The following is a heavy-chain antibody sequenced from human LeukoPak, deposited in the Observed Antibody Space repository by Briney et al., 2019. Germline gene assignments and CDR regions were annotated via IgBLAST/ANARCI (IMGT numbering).Heavy chain of an antibody. CDR3: ARGAPPWYYDSSGYYHAFDI. CDR1: GGSFSGYY. Sequence: SSETLSLTCAVYGGSFSGYYWSWIRQPPGKGLEWIGYIYYSGSTNYNPSLKSRVTISVDTSKNQFSLKLSSVTAADTAVYYCARGAPPWYYDSSGYYHAFDIWGQGTMVTVSS. CDR2: IYYSGST. J-gene: IGHJ3*02. D-gene: IGHD3-22*01. V-gene: IGHV4-59*01.